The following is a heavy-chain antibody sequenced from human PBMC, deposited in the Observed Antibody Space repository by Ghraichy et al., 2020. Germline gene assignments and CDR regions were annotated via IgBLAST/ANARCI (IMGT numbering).Heavy chain of an antibody. J-gene: IGHJ6*02. CDR1: GGSISSYY. CDR3: ARGGEYCSSTSCYGFSMDV. D-gene: IGHD2-2*01. V-gene: IGHV4-59*01. CDR2: IYYSGST. Sequence: TLSLTCTVSGGSISSYYWSWIRQPPGKGLEWIGYIYYSGSTNYNPSLKSRVTISVDTSKNQFSLKLSSVTAADTAVYYCARGGEYCSSTSCYGFSMDVWGQGTTVTVSS.